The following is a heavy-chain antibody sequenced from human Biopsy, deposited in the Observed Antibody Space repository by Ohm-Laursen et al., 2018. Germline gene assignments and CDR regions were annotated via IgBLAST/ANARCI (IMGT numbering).Heavy chain of an antibody. Sequence: SLRLSCAASGFSFDNYAMNWVRQAPGKGLEWVSTISGSGGSTYYADSVKGRFTISRDASKNTLYLLMNSLRAEDTAMYYCAKGGYCTTTNCYMDVDYWGQGTLVTVSS. CDR3: AKGGYCTTTNCYMDVDY. CDR1: GFSFDNYA. V-gene: IGHV3-23*01. CDR2: ISGSGGST. D-gene: IGHD2-2*02. J-gene: IGHJ4*02.